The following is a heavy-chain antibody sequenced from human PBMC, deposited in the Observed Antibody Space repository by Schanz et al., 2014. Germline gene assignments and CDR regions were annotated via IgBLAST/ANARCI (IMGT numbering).Heavy chain of an antibody. CDR1: GFNFSTYW. J-gene: IGHJ4*02. CDR3: AMGGYQLHH. CDR2: INSDGTTT. V-gene: IGHV3-74*02. D-gene: IGHD1-7*01. Sequence: VQLVESGGGVVQPGRSLRLSCAASGFNFSTYWMHWVRQAPGKGLVWVSHINSDGTTTTYADSVKGRFTISRDNAENTLYLQMNSLRVEDTAVYYCAMGGYQLHHWGQGTLVTVSS.